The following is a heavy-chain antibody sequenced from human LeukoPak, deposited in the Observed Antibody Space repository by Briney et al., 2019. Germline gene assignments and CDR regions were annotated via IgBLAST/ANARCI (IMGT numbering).Heavy chain of an antibody. V-gene: IGHV1-2*02. CDR2: INSYSGGS. CDR1: GYTFSGYY. D-gene: IGHD1-26*01. Sequence: ASVKVSCKASGYTFSGYYMNWVRQAPGQGLEWMGWINSYSGGSNYAQKFQGRVTMTRDTSLRDALLELTGLRSDDTAVYYCARADIVGATPDFDYWGQGTLVTVSS. CDR3: ARADIVGATPDFDY. J-gene: IGHJ4*02.